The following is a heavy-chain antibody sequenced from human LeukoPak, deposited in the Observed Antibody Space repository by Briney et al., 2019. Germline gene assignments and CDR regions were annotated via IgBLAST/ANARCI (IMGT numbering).Heavy chain of an antibody. V-gene: IGHV3-15*01. D-gene: IGHD3-22*01. Sequence: GRSLRLSCAASGVTFSNAWMSWVRQAPGKGLEWVGRIKSKTDGGTTDYAAPVKGRFTISRDDSKNTLYLQMNSLKTEDTAVYYCTTSRRTYYYDSSGYYLNGFDIWGQGTMVTVSS. CDR2: IKSKTDGGTT. CDR1: GVTFSNAW. CDR3: TTSRRTYYYDSSGYYLNGFDI. J-gene: IGHJ3*02.